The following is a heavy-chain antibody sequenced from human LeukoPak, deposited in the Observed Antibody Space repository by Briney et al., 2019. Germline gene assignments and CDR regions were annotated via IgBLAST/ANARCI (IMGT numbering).Heavy chain of an antibody. J-gene: IGHJ4*02. CDR2: ISGSGGST. CDR3: AKDSSRLYCSGGSCYPQSRQDYFDY. CDR1: GFTFSSYA. V-gene: IGHV3-23*01. D-gene: IGHD2-15*01. Sequence: GGSLRLSCAASGFTFSSYAMSWVRQAPGKGLEWVSAISGSGGSTYYADSVKGRFTISRDNSKNTLYLQMNSLRAEDTAVYYCAKDSSRLYCSGGSCYPQSRQDYFDYWGQGTLVTVSS.